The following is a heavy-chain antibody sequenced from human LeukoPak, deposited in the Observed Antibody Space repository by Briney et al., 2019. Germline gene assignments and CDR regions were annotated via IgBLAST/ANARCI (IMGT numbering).Heavy chain of an antibody. Sequence: SGTLSLTCAVSGGSISSSNWWSWVRQPPGKGLEWIGEINYSGSTNYNPSLKSRVTISVDTSKNQFSLKLSSVTAADTAVYYCARHGNYYGSGSYYWGQGTLVTVSS. V-gene: IGHV4-4*02. D-gene: IGHD3-10*01. J-gene: IGHJ4*02. CDR3: ARHGNYYGSGSYY. CDR1: GGSISSSNW. CDR2: INYSGST.